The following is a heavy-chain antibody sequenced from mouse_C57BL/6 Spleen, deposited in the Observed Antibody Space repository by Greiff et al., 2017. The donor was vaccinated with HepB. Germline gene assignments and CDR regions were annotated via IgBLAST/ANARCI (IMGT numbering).Heavy chain of an antibody. V-gene: IGHV5-17*01. CDR1: GFTFSDYG. CDR3: ARPYYYGSSYERDAMDY. D-gene: IGHD1-1*01. Sequence: EVNVVESGGGLVKPGGSLKLSCAASGFTFSDYGMHWVRQAPEKGLEWVAYISSGSSTIYYADTVKGRFTISRDNAKNTLFLQMTSLRSEDTAMYYCARPYYYGSSYERDAMDYWGQGTSVTVSS. J-gene: IGHJ4*01. CDR2: ISSGSSTI.